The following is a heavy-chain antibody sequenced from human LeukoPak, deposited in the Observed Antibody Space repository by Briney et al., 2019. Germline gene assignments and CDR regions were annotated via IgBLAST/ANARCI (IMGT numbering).Heavy chain of an antibody. CDR3: ARGPSPGDYYYYGMDV. D-gene: IGHD1-14*01. J-gene: IGHJ6*02. V-gene: IGHV3-30*03. Sequence: GGSLRLSRAASGFTFSSYGMHWVRQAPGKGLEWVAVISYDGSNKYYADSVKGRFTISRDNSKNTLYLQMNSLRAEDTAVYYCARGPSPGDYYYYGMDVWGQGTTVTVSS. CDR2: ISYDGSNK. CDR1: GFTFSSYG.